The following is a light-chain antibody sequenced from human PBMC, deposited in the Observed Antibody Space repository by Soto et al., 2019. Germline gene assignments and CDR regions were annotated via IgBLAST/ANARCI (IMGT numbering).Light chain of an antibody. CDR3: QQYNDWPLT. CDR2: KAS. Sequence: DIQMTQSPSTLSATAGDRVTITCRASQSISAWLAWYPPTPGKAPKLLIYKASTLKSGVRSRFSCSGAGTECTRTISSLQSEDVALDYCQQYNDWPLTFGQGTKVDIK. V-gene: IGKV1-5*03. J-gene: IGKJ1*01. CDR1: QSISAW.